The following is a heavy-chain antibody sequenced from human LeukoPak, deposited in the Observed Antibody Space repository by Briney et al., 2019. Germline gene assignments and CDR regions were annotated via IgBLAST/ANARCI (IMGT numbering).Heavy chain of an antibody. CDR2: ISSSDSPR. Sequence: GGSLRLSCAASGFTFSDYYMSWIRQAPGKGLEWISYISSSDSPRFYADSVKGRFTISRDNAKNSLFLQMNSLRPDDTAVYYCARKSLVVGTNAFDIWGQGTMVTVSS. J-gene: IGHJ3*02. CDR3: ARKSLVVGTNAFDI. V-gene: IGHV3-11*04. D-gene: IGHD2-15*01. CDR1: GFTFSDYY.